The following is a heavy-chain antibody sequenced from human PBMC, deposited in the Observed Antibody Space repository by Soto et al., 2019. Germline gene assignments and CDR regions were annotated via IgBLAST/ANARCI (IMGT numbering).Heavy chain of an antibody. D-gene: IGHD6-13*01. CDR1: GFTFTSSA. J-gene: IGHJ6*02. Sequence: QMQLVQSGPEVKKPGTSVKVSCKASGFTFTSSAMQWVRQARGQRLEWIGWIVVGSGNTNYAQKFQERVTITRDMSTSTAYMELSSLRSEDTAVYYCAASEYSSSWYRYYYGMDVWGQGTTVTVSS. CDR2: IVVGSGNT. CDR3: AASEYSSSWYRYYYGMDV. V-gene: IGHV1-58*02.